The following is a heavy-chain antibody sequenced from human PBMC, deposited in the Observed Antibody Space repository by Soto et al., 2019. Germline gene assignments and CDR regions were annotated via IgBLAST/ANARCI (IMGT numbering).Heavy chain of an antibody. CDR3: AAVLDFWSGYPFDY. D-gene: IGHD3-3*01. V-gene: IGHV1-58*01. CDR1: GFTFTSSA. Sequence: SVKVSCKASGFTFTSSAVQWVRQARGQRLEWIGWIVVGSGNTNYAQKFQERVTITRDMSTSAAYMELSSLRSEDTAVYYCAAVLDFWSGYPFDYWGQGTLVTVSS. J-gene: IGHJ4*02. CDR2: IVVGSGNT.